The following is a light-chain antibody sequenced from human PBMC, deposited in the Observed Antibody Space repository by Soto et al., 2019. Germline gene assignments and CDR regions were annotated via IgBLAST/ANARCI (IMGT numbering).Light chain of an antibody. CDR2: RAA. Sequence: DIEMTQSPATLSVSLGERATLTCRASQTITFYFAWYQQKSGKAPKVLMNRAANRATGGPSRFCGSGSWTEFTLTISSLQADDDSADYCHQYRTSCPLTFGQGTKVDIK. V-gene: IGKV3-15*01. J-gene: IGKJ1*01. CDR1: QTITFY. CDR3: HQYRTSCPLT.